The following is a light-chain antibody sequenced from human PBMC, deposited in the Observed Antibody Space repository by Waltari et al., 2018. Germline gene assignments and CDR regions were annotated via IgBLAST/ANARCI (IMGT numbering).Light chain of an antibody. Sequence: DIQMTQSPSSLSASIGYWVTITCQASQNITNYLNWYQHKPGKAPNLLIYDSSSLETGVPSRFTGSGSATDFTFTISSLQPEDLATYYCQQYHNLPLTFGGGTKVEI. CDR3: QQYHNLPLT. CDR1: QNITNY. CDR2: DSS. V-gene: IGKV1-33*01. J-gene: IGKJ4*01.